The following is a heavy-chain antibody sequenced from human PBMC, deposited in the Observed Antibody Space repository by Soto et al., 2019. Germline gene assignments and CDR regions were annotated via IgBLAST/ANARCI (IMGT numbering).Heavy chain of an antibody. J-gene: IGHJ4*02. CDR1: GFTFSSYA. V-gene: IGHV3-30-3*01. CDR2: ISYDGSNK. D-gene: IGHD2-2*01. Sequence: PGGSLRLSCAASGFTFSSYAMHWVRQAPGKGLEWVAVISYDGSNKYYADSVKGRFTISRDNSKNTLYLQMNSLRAEDTAVYYCAREGIVLVPGPSDYWGQGTLVTVSS. CDR3: AREGIVLVPGPSDY.